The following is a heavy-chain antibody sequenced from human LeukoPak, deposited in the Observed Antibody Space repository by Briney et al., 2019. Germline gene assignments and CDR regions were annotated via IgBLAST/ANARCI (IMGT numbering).Heavy chain of an antibody. CDR2: IIPIFGTA. CDR3: ARVGSIATRPWVGTFERYNWFDP. CDR1: GGTFSSYA. D-gene: IGHD6-6*01. J-gene: IGHJ5*02. Sequence: SVKVSCKASGGTFSSYAISWVRQAPGQGLEWMGGIIPIFGTANYAQKFQGRVTITADESTSTAYMELSSLRSEDTAVYYCARVGSIATRPWVGTFERYNWFDPWGQGTLVTVSS. V-gene: IGHV1-69*13.